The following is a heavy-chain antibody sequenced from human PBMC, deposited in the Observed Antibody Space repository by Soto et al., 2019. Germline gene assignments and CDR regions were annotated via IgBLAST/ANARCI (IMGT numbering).Heavy chain of an antibody. V-gene: IGHV1-3*01. CDR3: ACEQQLATFQH. CDR2: INAGSGNT. J-gene: IGHJ1*01. Sequence: ASVKVSCKASGYTFTKYAIHWVRQAPGQRLEWMGWINAGSGNTKYSQRFEGRASITRDTSASTAYMEVSSLTSEDTAVYYCACEQQLATFQHWGQGTLVTVSS. D-gene: IGHD6-13*01. CDR1: GYTFTKYA.